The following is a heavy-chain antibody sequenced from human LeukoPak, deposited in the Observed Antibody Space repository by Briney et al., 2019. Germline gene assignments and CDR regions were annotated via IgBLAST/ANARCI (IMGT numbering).Heavy chain of an antibody. J-gene: IGHJ4*02. D-gene: IGHD2-2*01. V-gene: IGHV3-30-3*01. CDR1: GFTFSSYW. Sequence: PGGSLRLSCAASGFTFSSYWMTWVRQAPGKGLEWVAVISYDGSNKYYADSVKGRFTISRDNSKNTLYLQMNSLRAEDTAVYYCARDGGYCSSTSCQYYFDYWGQGTLVTVSS. CDR3: ARDGGYCSSTSCQYYFDY. CDR2: ISYDGSNK.